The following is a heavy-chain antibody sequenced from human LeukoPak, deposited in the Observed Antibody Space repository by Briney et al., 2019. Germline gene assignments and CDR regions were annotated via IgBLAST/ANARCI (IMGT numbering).Heavy chain of an antibody. Sequence: GGSLRLPWGASGFTFSAYWMHWVRQPPGKGRVWVSCINSDGRSTRYADSVKGRFTISRDNAKNTLYLQMNSLRAEDTAVYYCAKDLRRPDYWGQGTLVTVSS. V-gene: IGHV3-74*01. CDR3: AKDLRRPDY. J-gene: IGHJ4*02. CDR1: GFTFSAYW. CDR2: INSDGRST.